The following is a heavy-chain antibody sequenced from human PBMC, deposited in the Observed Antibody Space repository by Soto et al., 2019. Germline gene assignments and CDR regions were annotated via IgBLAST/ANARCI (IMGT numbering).Heavy chain of an antibody. J-gene: IGHJ6*02. CDR1: GYTFTGYY. D-gene: IGHD6-13*01. V-gene: IGHV1-2*04. CDR2: INPNSGGT. Sequence: ASVKVSCKASGYTFTGYYMHWVRQAPGQGLEWMGWINPNSGGTNYAQKFQGWVTMTRDTSISTAYMELSRLRSDDTAVYYCARDPGYSSSFPRIGMDVWGQGTTVTVSS. CDR3: ARDPGYSSSFPRIGMDV.